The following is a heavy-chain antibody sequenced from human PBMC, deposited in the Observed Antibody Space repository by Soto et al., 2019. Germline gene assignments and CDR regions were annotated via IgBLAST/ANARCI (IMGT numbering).Heavy chain of an antibody. CDR2: ISYDGSNK. CDR1: GFTFSSYA. Sequence: GGSLRLSCAASGFTFSSYAMHWVRQAPGKGLEWVAVISYDGSNKYYADSVKGRFTISRDNSKNTLYLQMNSLRAEDTAVYYCARMFRVAGTYYYYGMDVWGQGTTVTVSS. D-gene: IGHD6-19*01. V-gene: IGHV3-30-3*01. J-gene: IGHJ6*02. CDR3: ARMFRVAGTYYYYGMDV.